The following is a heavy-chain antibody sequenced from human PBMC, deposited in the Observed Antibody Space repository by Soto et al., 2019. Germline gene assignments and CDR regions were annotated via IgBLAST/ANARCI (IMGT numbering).Heavy chain of an antibody. CDR1: GYTFTSYG. Sequence: QVQLVQSGAEVKKPGASVKVSCKASGYTFTSYGISWVRQAPGQGLEWMGWISAYNGNTNYAQKLQGRVTMTTDTXTXIAYMELRSLRSDDTAVYYCAREAVVVVAEPHWFDPWGQGTLVTVSS. CDR3: AREAVVVVAEPHWFDP. V-gene: IGHV1-18*01. D-gene: IGHD2-15*01. J-gene: IGHJ5*02. CDR2: ISAYNGNT.